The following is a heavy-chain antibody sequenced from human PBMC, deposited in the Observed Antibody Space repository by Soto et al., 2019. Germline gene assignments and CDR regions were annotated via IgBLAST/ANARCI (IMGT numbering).Heavy chain of an antibody. Sequence: SETLSLTCTVSGGSISSYFWSWIRQPPGKGLEWIGYIYYSESTNYNPSLKSRVTISVDTSKNQFSLKLSSVTAADTAVYYCARDGGLLGYYGMDVWGQGTTVTVSS. J-gene: IGHJ6*02. V-gene: IGHV4-59*01. CDR3: ARDGGLLGYYGMDV. D-gene: IGHD3-16*01. CDR2: IYYSEST. CDR1: GGSISSYF.